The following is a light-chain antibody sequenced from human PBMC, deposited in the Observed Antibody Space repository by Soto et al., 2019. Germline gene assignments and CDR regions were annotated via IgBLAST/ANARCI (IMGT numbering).Light chain of an antibody. CDR1: SNDIGAYKY. CDR3: SSYTTGSTLYV. J-gene: IGLJ1*01. V-gene: IGLV2-14*01. CDR2: EVS. Sequence: QSVLTQPASVSGSPGQSITISCTGSSNDIGAYKYVSWYQQYPGKAPKLIIFEVSNRPSGVSNRFSGSKSGNTASLTIAGLQAEDEADYHCSSYTTGSTLYVLEVGPSSPS.